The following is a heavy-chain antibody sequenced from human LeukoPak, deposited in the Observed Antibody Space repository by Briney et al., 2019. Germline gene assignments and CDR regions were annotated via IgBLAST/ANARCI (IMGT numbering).Heavy chain of an antibody. Sequence: ASLTVSCTASGYTFTSYAMHWVRQAPGQRLEWMGWINAGNGNTKYSQEVQGRVTITRDTSASTAYMELRSLRSEDMAVYYCARDQCDYDFDYWGQGTLVTVSS. CDR1: GYTFTSYA. CDR2: INAGNGNT. J-gene: IGHJ4*02. V-gene: IGHV1-3*03. CDR3: ARDQCDYDFDY. D-gene: IGHD5-12*01.